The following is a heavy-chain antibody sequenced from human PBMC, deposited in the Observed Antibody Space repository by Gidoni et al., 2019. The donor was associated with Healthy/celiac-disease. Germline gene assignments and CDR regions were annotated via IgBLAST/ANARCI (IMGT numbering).Heavy chain of an antibody. CDR2: INAGNGNT. CDR3: ARDSISYDNGPLGYMDV. CDR1: GYTFTSYA. Sequence: QVQLVQSGAEVKKPGASVKVSCKASGYTFTSYAMHWVRQAPGQRLEWMGWINAGNGNTKYSQKFQGRVTITRDTSASTAYMELSSLRSEDTAVYYGARDSISYDNGPLGYMDVWGKGTTVTVSS. V-gene: IGHV1-3*01. J-gene: IGHJ6*03. D-gene: IGHD1-1*01.